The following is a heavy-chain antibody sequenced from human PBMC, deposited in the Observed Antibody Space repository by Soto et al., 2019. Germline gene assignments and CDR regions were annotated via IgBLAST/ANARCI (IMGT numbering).Heavy chain of an antibody. V-gene: IGHV1-46*01. CDR2: LNPSSGST. CDR1: GYTFTTYA. Sequence: ASVKVSCKASGYTFTTYAMHWVRQAPGQGLEWMGMLNPSSGSTRYAQKFQGRVTMTRDTSTSTVYMELSSLRSEDTAVYYCARGGQVVPSYYFYGMDVWGQGTTVTV. J-gene: IGHJ6*02. CDR3: ARGGQVVPSYYFYGMDV.